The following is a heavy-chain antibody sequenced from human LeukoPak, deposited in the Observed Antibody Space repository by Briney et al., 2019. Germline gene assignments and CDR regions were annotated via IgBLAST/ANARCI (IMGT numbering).Heavy chain of an antibody. CDR1: GGSISSGSYY. D-gene: IGHD3-22*01. V-gene: IGHV4-61*02. CDR3: ARGKYYYDSSGYASEWYFDL. Sequence: SETLSLTCTVSGGSISSGSYYWSWIRQPAGKGLEWIGRIYTSGSTNYNPSLKSRVTISVDTSKNQFSLRLSSVTAADTAVYYCARGKYYYDSSGYASEWYFDLWGRGTLVTVSS. J-gene: IGHJ2*01. CDR2: IYTSGST.